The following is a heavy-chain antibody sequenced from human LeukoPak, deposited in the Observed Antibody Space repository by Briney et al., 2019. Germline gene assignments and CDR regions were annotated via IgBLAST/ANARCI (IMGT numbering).Heavy chain of an antibody. Sequence: GGSLRLSCAASGFTFSSHDMNWVRQAPGKGLEWVSGISPSGGITYYTDSVKGRFTISRDNSKNTVSLQMNSLRAADTAVYYCVRPREQNLVVSPFDIWGQGTMVTVSS. V-gene: IGHV3-23*01. CDR1: GFTFSSHD. CDR2: ISPSGGIT. CDR3: VRPREQNLVVSPFDI. J-gene: IGHJ3*02. D-gene: IGHD6-13*01.